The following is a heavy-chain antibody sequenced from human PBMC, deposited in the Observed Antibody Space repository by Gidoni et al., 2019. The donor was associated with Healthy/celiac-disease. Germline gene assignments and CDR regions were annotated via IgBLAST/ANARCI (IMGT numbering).Heavy chain of an antibody. CDR2: ISSNGGST. V-gene: IGHV3-64D*06. J-gene: IGHJ4*02. Sequence: EVQLVESGGGLVQPGGSLRLSCSASGFTFSSYAMHWVRQAPGKGLEYVSAISSNGGSTYYADSVKGRFTISRDNSKNTLYLQMSSLRAEDTAVYYCVTTGTYYDFWSGYYDWGQGTLVTVSS. CDR1: GFTFSSYA. CDR3: VTTGTYYDFWSGYYD. D-gene: IGHD3-3*01.